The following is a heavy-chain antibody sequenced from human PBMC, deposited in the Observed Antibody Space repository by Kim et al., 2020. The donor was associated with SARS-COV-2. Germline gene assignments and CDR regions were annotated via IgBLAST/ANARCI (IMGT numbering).Heavy chain of an antibody. CDR3: ARGNSIVVVPAAIMYYFDY. V-gene: IGHV6-1*01. CDR1: GDSVSSNSAA. CDR2: TYYRSKWYN. J-gene: IGHJ4*02. Sequence: SQTLSLTCAISGDSVSSNSAAWNWIRQSPSRGLEWLGRTYYRSKWYNDYAVSVKSRITINPDTSKNQFSLQLNSVTPEDTAVYYCARGNSIVVVPAAIMYYFDYWGQGTLVTVSS. D-gene: IGHD2-2*02.